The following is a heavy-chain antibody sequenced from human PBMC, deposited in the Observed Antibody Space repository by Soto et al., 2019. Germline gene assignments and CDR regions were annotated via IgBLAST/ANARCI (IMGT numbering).Heavy chain of an antibody. V-gene: IGHV2-26*01. J-gene: IGHJ4*02. CDR3: ARHVRGVVARPLDY. CDR1: GFSLSNVRMG. CDR2: IFSNDEK. D-gene: IGHD2-15*01. Sequence: HVTLKESGPVLVKPTETLTLTCTASGFSLSNVRMGVSWIRQPPGKPLEWLAYIFSNDEKSYSTSLKSKLTNPKDNSKSQVVLTKTNMDPVDTATYYCARHVRGVVARPLDYWGQGTPVTVSS.